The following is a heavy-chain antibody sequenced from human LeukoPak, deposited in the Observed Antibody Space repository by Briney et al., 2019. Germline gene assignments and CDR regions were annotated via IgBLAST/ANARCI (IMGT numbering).Heavy chain of an antibody. Sequence: GGSLRLSCAASGFTFSSYSMNWVRQAPGKGLEWVSYISSSSSTIYYADSVKGRFTISRDNAKNSLYLQMNSLRAEDTAVYYCATTLVPPAEYFQHWGQGTLVTVSS. CDR2: ISSSSSTI. V-gene: IGHV3-48*01. J-gene: IGHJ1*01. CDR3: ATTLVPPAEYFQH. CDR1: GFTFSSYS. D-gene: IGHD3-10*01.